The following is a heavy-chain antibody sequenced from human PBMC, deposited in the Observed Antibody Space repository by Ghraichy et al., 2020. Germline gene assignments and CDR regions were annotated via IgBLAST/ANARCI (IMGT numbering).Heavy chain of an antibody. CDR2: IYYSGST. D-gene: IGHD3-3*01. J-gene: IGHJ4*02. Sequence: SETLSLTCTVSGGSISSSSYYWGWIRQPPGKGLEWIGSIYYSGSTYYNPSLKSRVTISVDTSKNQFSLKLSSVTAADTAVYYCARQTYYDFWSGYYLPFDYWGQGTLVTVSS. V-gene: IGHV4-39*01. CDR1: GGSISSSSYY. CDR3: ARQTYYDFWSGYYLPFDY.